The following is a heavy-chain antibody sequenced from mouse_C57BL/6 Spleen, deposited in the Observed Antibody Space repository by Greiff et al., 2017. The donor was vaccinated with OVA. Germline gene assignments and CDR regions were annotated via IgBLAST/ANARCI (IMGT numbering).Heavy chain of an antibody. V-gene: IGHV1-15*01. Sequence: VQLQQSGAELVRPGASVTLSCKASGYTFTDYEMHWVKQTPVHGLEWIAAIDPATGGTAYTQKFKGQAILTADKSSSTDYMELRSPTSEDSAVDYCTRLFAYWGQGTLVTVSA. CDR2: IDPATGGT. CDR3: TRLFAY. CDR1: GYTFTDYE. J-gene: IGHJ3*01.